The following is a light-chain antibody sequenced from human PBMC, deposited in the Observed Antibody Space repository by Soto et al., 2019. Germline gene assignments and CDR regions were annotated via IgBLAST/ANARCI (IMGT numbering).Light chain of an antibody. Sequence: EIVLTQSPGTLSLSPGERATLSCRASQSVSSIYLAWYQQKPGQAPRLLIYGASSRATGIPDRFSGSGSGTDFTLTISSLQPDDFATYYCQQYSTYSWTFGQGTKVDIK. CDR2: GAS. CDR3: QQYSTYSWT. CDR1: QSVSSIY. J-gene: IGKJ1*01. V-gene: IGKV3-20*01.